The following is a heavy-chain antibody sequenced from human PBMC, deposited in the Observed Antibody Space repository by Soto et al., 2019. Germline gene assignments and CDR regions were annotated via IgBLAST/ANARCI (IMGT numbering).Heavy chain of an antibody. CDR2: IYYSGST. CDR3: ARVFSDSSSFFDP. V-gene: IGHV4-31*03. Sequence: PSETLSLTCTVSGGSISSGGYYWSWIRQHPGKVLEWIGYIYYSGSTYYNTSLKSRVTISVDTSKNQFSLKLSSVTAADTAVYYCARVFSDSSSFFDPWGQGTLVTVSS. CDR1: GGSISSGGYY. J-gene: IGHJ5*02. D-gene: IGHD6-13*01.